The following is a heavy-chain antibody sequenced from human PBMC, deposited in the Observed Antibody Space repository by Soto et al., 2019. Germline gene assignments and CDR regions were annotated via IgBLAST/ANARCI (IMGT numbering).Heavy chain of an antibody. V-gene: IGHV3-30*04. CDR2: ISRDGSNR. CDR1: GFIFSRYA. J-gene: IGHJ4*02. CDR3: ASVRNADRLVGAIDY. D-gene: IGHD1-26*01. Sequence: GGSLRLSCEASGFIFSRYAIHWVRQAPGKGLEWLAVISRDGSNRYYLDSVKGRFTISRDNSKNTLYLQMNSLREDDTALYYCASVRNADRLVGAIDYWGQGTMVTVSS.